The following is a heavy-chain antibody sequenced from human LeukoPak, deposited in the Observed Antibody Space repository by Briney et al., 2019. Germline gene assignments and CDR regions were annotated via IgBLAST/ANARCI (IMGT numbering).Heavy chain of an antibody. CDR2: ISSSSSYI. D-gene: IGHD3-3*01. Sequence: GGSLRLSCVASGFSFSRYWMSWVRQAPGKGLEWVSSISSSSSYIYYADSVKGRFTISRDNAKNSLYLQMNSLRAEDTAVYYCARDRALYYDFPWFDPWGQGTLVTVSS. CDR1: GFSFSRYW. CDR3: ARDRALYYDFPWFDP. J-gene: IGHJ5*02. V-gene: IGHV3-21*01.